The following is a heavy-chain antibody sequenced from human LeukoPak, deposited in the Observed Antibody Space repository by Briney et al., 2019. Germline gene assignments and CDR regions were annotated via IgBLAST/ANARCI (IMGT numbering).Heavy chain of an antibody. D-gene: IGHD2-2*01. Sequence: ASETLSLTWTVSGGSISSYYWSWIRQPPGKGLEWIGYIYYSGSTNYNPSLKSRVTISVDTSKNQFSLKLSSVTAADTAVYYCARAPARTSYYYYYYMDVWGKGTTVTVSS. CDR3: ARAPARTSYYYYYYMDV. CDR1: GGSISSYY. V-gene: IGHV4-59*01. J-gene: IGHJ6*03. CDR2: IYYSGST.